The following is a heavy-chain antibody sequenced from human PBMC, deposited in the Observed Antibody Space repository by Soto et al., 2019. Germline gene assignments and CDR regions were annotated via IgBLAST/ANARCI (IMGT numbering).Heavy chain of an antibody. CDR1: GFTFSSFG. CDR3: LRGERSRYSSMFDY. J-gene: IGHJ4*01. Sequence: GGSLRLSCAASGFTFSSFGMHWVRQAPGKGLEWVFLRWYDGSEKAYGDSVKGRFTISSDDSKNTLYLQMDSLRVEDSAVYYLLRGERSRYSSMFDYCGHGTRVTVSS. CDR2: RWYDGSEK. D-gene: IGHD4-4*01. V-gene: IGHV3-33*01.